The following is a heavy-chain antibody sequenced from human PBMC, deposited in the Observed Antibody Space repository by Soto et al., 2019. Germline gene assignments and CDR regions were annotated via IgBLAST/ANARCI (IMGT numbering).Heavy chain of an antibody. Sequence: PSETLSLTCTVSGGSIGSGGYWWSWIRQHPGRGLEWIGFVSYTGNTQYNPSLKSRVNISVDTSKNQFSLKLSSVTAADTAVYYWARRWGAAVDYWGQGTLVTVSS. CDR2: VSYTGNT. CDR3: ARRWGAAVDY. D-gene: IGHD1-26*01. J-gene: IGHJ4*02. V-gene: IGHV4-31*03. CDR1: GGSIGSGGYW.